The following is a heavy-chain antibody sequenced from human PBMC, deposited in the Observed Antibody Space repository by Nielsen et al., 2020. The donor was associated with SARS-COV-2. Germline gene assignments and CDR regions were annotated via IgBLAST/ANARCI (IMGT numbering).Heavy chain of an antibody. J-gene: IGHJ4*02. D-gene: IGHD3-22*01. V-gene: IGHV3-30-3*01. Sequence: GGSLRLSCAASGFTFSSYAFHWVRQAPGKGLEWVAVISYDGSNRYYADSVEGRFTISRDNSKNTLYLQMNSLRAEDTAVYYCARGGKRFDSGGYFSPDYWGQGTLVTVSS. CDR2: ISYDGSNR. CDR3: ARGGKRFDSGGYFSPDY. CDR1: GFTFSSYA.